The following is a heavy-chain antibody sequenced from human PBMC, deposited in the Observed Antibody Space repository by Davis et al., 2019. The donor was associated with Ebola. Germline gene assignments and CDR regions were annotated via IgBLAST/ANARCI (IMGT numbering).Heavy chain of an antibody. Sequence: AASVKVSCKASGGTFSSYAISWVRQAPGQGLEWMGRIIPILGIANYAQKFQGRVTITADKSTSTAYMELSSLRSDDTAVYYCARGRARGAIVVAAWFDPWGQGTLVTVSS. V-gene: IGHV1-69*04. CDR2: IIPILGIA. CDR1: GGTFSSYA. CDR3: ARGRARGAIVVAAWFDP. D-gene: IGHD3-22*01. J-gene: IGHJ5*02.